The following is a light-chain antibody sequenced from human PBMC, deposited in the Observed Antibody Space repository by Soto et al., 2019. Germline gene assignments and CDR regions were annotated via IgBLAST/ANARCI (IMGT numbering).Light chain of an antibody. Sequence: EIVLTQSPATLSLSPGERATLSCRASQTVSRYLAWFQQKPGQAPRLLIYGVSNRATGIPARFSGSGSGTDFTLTISSLEPEDFAVYYCQHRSNWGMYTFGQGTKLEIK. V-gene: IGKV3-11*01. CDR1: QTVSRY. J-gene: IGKJ2*01. CDR2: GVS. CDR3: QHRSNWGMYT.